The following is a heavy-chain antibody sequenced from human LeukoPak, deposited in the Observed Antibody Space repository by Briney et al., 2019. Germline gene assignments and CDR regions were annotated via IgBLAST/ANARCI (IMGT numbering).Heavy chain of an antibody. D-gene: IGHD3-16*01. Sequence: SETLSLTCTVSGGSISSSSYYWGWIRQPPGKGPEWIGSIYYSGSTYYNPSLKSRVTISVDRSKNQFSLKLSSVTAADTAVYYCARDPAGGYYFDYWGQGTLVAVSS. CDR1: GGSISSSSYY. J-gene: IGHJ4*02. V-gene: IGHV4-39*07. CDR3: ARDPAGGYYFDY. CDR2: IYYSGST.